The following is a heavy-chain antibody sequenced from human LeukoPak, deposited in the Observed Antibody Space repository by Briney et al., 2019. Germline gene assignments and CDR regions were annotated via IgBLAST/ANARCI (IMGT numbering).Heavy chain of an antibody. V-gene: IGHV3-74*01. CDR2: INSDGSTT. CDR1: GFTFSSYW. J-gene: IGHJ4*02. CDR3: ARDDYGGRGEFDY. D-gene: IGHD4-23*01. Sequence: GGSLRLSCAASGFTFSSYWMHWVRQAPGKGLVWVSRINSDGSTTSYADSVKGRFTISRDNAKSTLYLQMNSLRAEDTAVYYCARDDYGGRGEFDYWGQGTLVTVSS.